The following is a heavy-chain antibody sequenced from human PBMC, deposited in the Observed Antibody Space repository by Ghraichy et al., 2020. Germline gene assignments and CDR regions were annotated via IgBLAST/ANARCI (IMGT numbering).Heavy chain of an antibody. CDR3: ARALRSVLWFGELSPDAFDI. CDR1: GFTFSSYS. CDR2: ISSSSSYI. D-gene: IGHD3-10*01. Sequence: GGSLRLSCAASGFTFSSYSMNWVRQAPGKGLEWVSSISSSSSYIYYADSVKGRFTISRDNAKNSLYLQMNSLRAEDTAVYYCARALRSVLWFGELSPDAFDIWGQGTMVTVSS. J-gene: IGHJ3*02. V-gene: IGHV3-21*01.